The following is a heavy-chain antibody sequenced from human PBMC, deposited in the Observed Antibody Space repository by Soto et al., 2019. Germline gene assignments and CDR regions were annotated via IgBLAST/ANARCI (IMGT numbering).Heavy chain of an antibody. D-gene: IGHD2-2*01. V-gene: IGHV1-69*01. CDR1: GGTFSSYA. J-gene: IGHJ6*02. CDR3: ARSQGSSTSLEIYYYYYYGMDV. Sequence: QVQPVQSGAEVKKPGSSVKVSCKASGGTFSSYAISWVRQAPGQGLEWMGGIIPIVGSANYAQKFQGRVTITADESTSTAYMELSSLRSEDTAVYYCARSQGSSTSLEIYYYYYYGMDVWGQGTTVTVSS. CDR2: IIPIVGSA.